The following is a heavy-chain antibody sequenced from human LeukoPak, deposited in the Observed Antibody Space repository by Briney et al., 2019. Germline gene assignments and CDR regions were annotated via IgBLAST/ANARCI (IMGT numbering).Heavy chain of an antibody. CDR2: ISYDGSNK. CDR3: ARAVSGYYFMDY. CDR1: GFTFSSYG. Sequence: GGSLRLSCAASGFTFSSYGMHWVRQAPGKGLEWVAVISYDGSNKYYADSVKGRFTISRDNSKNTLYLQMNSLRAEDTAVYYCARAVSGYYFMDYWGQGTLVTVSS. D-gene: IGHD3-3*01. V-gene: IGHV3-30*03. J-gene: IGHJ4*02.